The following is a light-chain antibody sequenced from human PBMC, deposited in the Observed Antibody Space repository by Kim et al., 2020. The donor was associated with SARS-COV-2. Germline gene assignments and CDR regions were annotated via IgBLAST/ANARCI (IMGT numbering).Light chain of an antibody. CDR3: QTSYSEFSEYP. J-gene: IGKJ2*01. V-gene: IGKV1-39*01. CDR2: AAS. Sequence: IQMTQSPSSLSASVGDRVTITCRASQSISNYLNWYQQRPGKAPKVLIYAASILQSGVPSRFSGSGSGTDFTLTISSLQPEDFATYYRQTSYSEFSEYPFGQGTKLEI. CDR1: QSISNY.